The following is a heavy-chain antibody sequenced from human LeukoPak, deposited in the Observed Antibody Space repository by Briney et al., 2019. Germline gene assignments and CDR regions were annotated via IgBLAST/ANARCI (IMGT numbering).Heavy chain of an antibody. Sequence: ASVKVSCKASGYTFTSYYMHWVRQAPGQGLEWMGIINPSSGNTSYAQKFQGRVTMTRDTSTSTVYMQLSSLRSEDTAMYYCAIMDCGGDCYWGYWGQGTLVTVSS. CDR2: INPSSGNT. D-gene: IGHD2-21*02. CDR3: AIMDCGGDCYWGY. CDR1: GYTFTSYY. V-gene: IGHV1-46*01. J-gene: IGHJ4*02.